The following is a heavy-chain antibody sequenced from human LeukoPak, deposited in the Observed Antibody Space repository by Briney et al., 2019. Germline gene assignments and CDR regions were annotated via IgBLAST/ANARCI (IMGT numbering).Heavy chain of an antibody. D-gene: IGHD2-15*01. CDR2: ISSSSSYI. CDR3: AKARGEQNGGSNY. CDR1: GFTFSSYS. J-gene: IGHJ4*02. V-gene: IGHV3-21*04. Sequence: GGSLRLSCAASGFTFSSYSMNWVRQAPGKGLEWVSSISSSSSYIYYADSVKGRFTISRDNSKNTLYLQMNSLRAEDTAVYYCAKARGEQNGGSNYWGQGTLVTASS.